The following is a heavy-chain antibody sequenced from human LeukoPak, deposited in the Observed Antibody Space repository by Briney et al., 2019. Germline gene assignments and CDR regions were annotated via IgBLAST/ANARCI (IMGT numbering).Heavy chain of an antibody. J-gene: IGHJ6*03. CDR1: GYTFTNYG. CDR3: ARTSGAHYYYNMDV. CDR2: IIPNSGVT. V-gene: IGHV1-2*02. Sequence: GASVKVSCKASGYTFTNYGISWVRQAPGQGLEGMGWIIPNSGVTNSAQKFQGRVTMTRDTSISTAYMELSGLTSDDTAVYYCARTSGAHYYYNMDVWGKGTTVTVSS. D-gene: IGHD3-10*01.